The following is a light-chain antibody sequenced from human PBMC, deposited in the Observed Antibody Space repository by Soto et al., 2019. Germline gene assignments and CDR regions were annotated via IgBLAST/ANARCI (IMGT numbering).Light chain of an antibody. CDR2: EVT. CDR3: SSYTNINTRACV. J-gene: IGLJ1*01. Sequence: QSALTQPASVSGSPGQSITISCTGTSGDIGSYNRVSWYQQHPGKAPKLIIYEVTDRPSGVSHRFSGSKSGNTASLTISGFQGEDEAEYYCSSYTNINTRACVFGTGTKVTVL. V-gene: IGLV2-14*01. CDR1: SGDIGSYNR.